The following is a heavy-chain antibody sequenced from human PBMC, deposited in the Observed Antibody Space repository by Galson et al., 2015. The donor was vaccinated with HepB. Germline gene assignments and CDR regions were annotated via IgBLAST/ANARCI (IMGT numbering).Heavy chain of an antibody. J-gene: IGHJ5*02. Sequence: SLRLSCAASGFTFRSYAMSWVRQAPGKGLEWVSAISGSGGSTSHADSVKGRFTISRDNSKNTLYLQMNSLRAEDTAVYYCVLTYTSGFFGFDPWGQGTLVTASS. CDR1: GFTFRSYA. V-gene: IGHV3-23*01. D-gene: IGHD5-12*01. CDR3: VLTYTSGFFGFDP. CDR2: ISGSGGST.